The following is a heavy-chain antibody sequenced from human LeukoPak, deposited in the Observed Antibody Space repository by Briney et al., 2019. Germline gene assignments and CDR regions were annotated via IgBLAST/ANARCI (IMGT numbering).Heavy chain of an antibody. CDR2: INPSGGST. CDR3: ARVPNTAMVHSVYYYYGMDV. Sequence: ASVKVSCKASGYTFTSYYMHWVRQAPGQGLEWMGIINPSGGSTSYAQKFQGRVTMTRDTSTSTVYMELGSLRSEDTAVYYCARVPNTAMVHSVYYYYGMDVWGQGTTVTVSS. D-gene: IGHD5-18*01. CDR1: GYTFTSYY. J-gene: IGHJ6*02. V-gene: IGHV1-46*01.